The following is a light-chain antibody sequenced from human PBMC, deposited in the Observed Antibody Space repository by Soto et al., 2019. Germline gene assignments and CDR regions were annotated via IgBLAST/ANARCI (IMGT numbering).Light chain of an antibody. CDR2: GAS. V-gene: IGKV3D-15*01. CDR1: QVVSSN. J-gene: IGKJ4*01. Sequence: EIVLTQSPATLSVSPGERATLSCRASQVVSSNLAWYQQKPGQAPRLLIYGASTRATGIPARFSGSGSGTEFTLTSSSLQSEDSAVNYCQQYNNWVTFGGGTKVDI. CDR3: QQYNNWVT.